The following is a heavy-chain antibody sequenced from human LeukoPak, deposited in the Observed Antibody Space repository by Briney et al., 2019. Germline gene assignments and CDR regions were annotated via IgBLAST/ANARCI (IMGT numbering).Heavy chain of an antibody. CDR3: ATRAPPYCSGGSCYWVYV. Sequence: GGSLRLSCAASGFTFSSYDMHWVRQATGKGLEWVSCIGTAGDTFYQGSVRGRFTISRENAKNSLYLPMNSLRAGDTAVYYCATRAPPYCSGGSCYWVYVWGKGTTVTVSS. CDR2: IGTAGDT. D-gene: IGHD2-15*01. J-gene: IGHJ6*04. CDR1: GFTFSSYD. V-gene: IGHV3-13*01.